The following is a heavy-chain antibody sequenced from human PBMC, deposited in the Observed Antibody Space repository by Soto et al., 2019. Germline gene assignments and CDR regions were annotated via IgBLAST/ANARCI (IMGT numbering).Heavy chain of an antibody. V-gene: IGHV4-31*03. J-gene: IGHJ4*02. D-gene: IGHD5-12*01. CDR1: GGSISSGGYY. Sequence: QVQLQESGPGLVKPSQTLSLTCTVSGGSISSGGYYWSWIRQHPGKGLEWIGYIYYSGSTYYNPSLKSRVTTSVDTSKNQFSLKLSSVTAADTAVYYCARSPQVGVATISVVDYWGQGTLVTVSS. CDR2: IYYSGST. CDR3: ARSPQVGVATISVVDY.